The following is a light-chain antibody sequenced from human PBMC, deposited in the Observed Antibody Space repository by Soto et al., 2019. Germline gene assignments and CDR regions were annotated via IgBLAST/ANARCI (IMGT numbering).Light chain of an antibody. Sequence: EIVRTQSPATLSVSPGERATLSCRASQSVSSSLAWYQQKPGQAPRLLIYVASTRATGIPARFSGSESGTEFTLTINSLQSEDFAVYYCQQYNNWWTFGQGTKVDI. V-gene: IGKV3-15*01. CDR3: QQYNNWWT. CDR1: QSVSSS. J-gene: IGKJ1*01. CDR2: VAS.